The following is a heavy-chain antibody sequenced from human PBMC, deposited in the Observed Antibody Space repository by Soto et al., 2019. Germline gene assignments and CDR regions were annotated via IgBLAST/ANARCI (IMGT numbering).Heavy chain of an antibody. J-gene: IGHJ4*02. CDR3: SREEWGCRGGSCYSYFDY. CDR1: GFTFSSYW. D-gene: IGHD2-15*01. CDR2: IKQDGSEK. Sequence: GGSLRLSCAASGFTFSSYWMSWVRQAPGKGLEWVANIKQDGSEKYYVDSVKGRFTISRDNAKNSLYLQMNSLRGEDTAVYYCSREEWGCRGGSCYSYFDYWGQRTLVPVSS. V-gene: IGHV3-7*01.